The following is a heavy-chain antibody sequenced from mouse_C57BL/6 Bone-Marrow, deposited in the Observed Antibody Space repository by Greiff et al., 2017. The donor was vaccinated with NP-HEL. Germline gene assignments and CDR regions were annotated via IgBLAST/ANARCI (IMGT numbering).Heavy chain of an antibody. CDR1: GFTFSSYA. D-gene: IGHD1-1*01. J-gene: IGHJ4*01. Sequence: EVQLQESGEGLVKPGGSLKLSCAASGFTFSSYAMSWVRQTPEKRLEWVAYISSGGDYIYYADTVKGRFTISRDNARNTLYLQMSSLKSEDTAMYYCTREGTYGNYAMDYWGQGTSVTVSS. CDR3: TREGTYGNYAMDY. V-gene: IGHV5-9-1*02. CDR2: ISSGGDYI.